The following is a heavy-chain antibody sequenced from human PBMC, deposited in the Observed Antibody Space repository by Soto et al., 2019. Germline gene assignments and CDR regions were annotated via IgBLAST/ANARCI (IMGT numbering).Heavy chain of an antibody. CDR1: GFNFSNYA. CDR2: ISSDESNK. V-gene: IGHV3-30-3*01. J-gene: IGHJ6*02. Sequence: QVQLVESGGGVVQPGRSPRLSCGASGFNFSNYAMYWVRQAPGKGLEWVAVISSDESNKYYADSVKGRFTISRDNSKNTLYLQMNSLRAEDTAMYYCARVPGYCGGSSCYGDYYYGMDVWGQGTTVTVSS. CDR3: ARVPGYCGGSSCYGDYYYGMDV. D-gene: IGHD2-15*01.